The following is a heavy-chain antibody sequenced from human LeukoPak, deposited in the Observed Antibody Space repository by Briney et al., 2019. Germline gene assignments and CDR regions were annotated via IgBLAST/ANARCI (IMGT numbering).Heavy chain of an antibody. D-gene: IGHD5-12*01. CDR1: GFTFSSYA. CDR2: ISYDGSNK. CDR3: ARVELYGGYDSIDY. Sequence: PGGSLRLSCAASGFTFSSYAMHWVRQAPGKGLEWVAVISYDGSNKYYADSVKGRFTISRDNSKNTLYLQMNSLRAEDTAVYYCARVELYGGYDSIDYWGQGTLVTVSS. V-gene: IGHV3-30-3*01. J-gene: IGHJ4*02.